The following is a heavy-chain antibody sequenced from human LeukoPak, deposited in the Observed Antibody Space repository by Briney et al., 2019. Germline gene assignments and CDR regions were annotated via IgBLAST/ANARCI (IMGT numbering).Heavy chain of an antibody. V-gene: IGHV3-23*01. CDR3: ARTAAHDNWFDP. CDR2: ISGSGGST. J-gene: IGHJ5*02. Sequence: GRSLRLSCAASGFTFSSYAMSWVRQAPGKGLEWVSAISGSGGSTYYADSVKGRFTISRDNSKNTLYLQMNSLRAEDTAVYYCARTAAHDNWFDPWGQGTLVTVSS. CDR1: GFTFSSYA. D-gene: IGHD2-2*01.